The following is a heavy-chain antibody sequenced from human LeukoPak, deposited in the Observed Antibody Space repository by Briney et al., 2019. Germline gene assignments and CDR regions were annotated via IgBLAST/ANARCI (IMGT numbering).Heavy chain of an antibody. J-gene: IGHJ5*02. CDR3: ARDPYSNYEGPWFDP. V-gene: IGHV4-34*01. D-gene: IGHD4-11*01. Sequence: SETLSLTCAVYGGSFSGYYWSWIRQPPGKGLEWIGEIYHSGSTNYNPSLKSRVTISVDNSKNQFSLKLSSVTAADTAVYYCARDPYSNYEGPWFDPWGQGTLVTVSS. CDR1: GGSFSGYY. CDR2: IYHSGST.